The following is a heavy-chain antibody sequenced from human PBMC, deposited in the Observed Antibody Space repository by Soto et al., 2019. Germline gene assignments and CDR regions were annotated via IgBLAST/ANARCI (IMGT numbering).Heavy chain of an antibody. CDR2: IFSNAER. J-gene: IGHJ6*02. Sequence: QVTLKESGPVLVKATETLTLTCTVSGFSLTTGRMGVSWIRQPPGKALEWLAHIFSNAERSYNSSLLPRLTISDETSKGQVVLTMTDVGPVDTATYYCARLVADPYYYYYGLDVWGPGTTVTVSS. CDR3: ARLVADPYYYYYGLDV. V-gene: IGHV2-26*01. CDR1: GFSLTTGRMG.